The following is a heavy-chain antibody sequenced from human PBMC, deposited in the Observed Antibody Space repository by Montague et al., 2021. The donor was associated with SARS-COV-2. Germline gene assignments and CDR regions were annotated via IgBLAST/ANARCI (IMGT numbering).Heavy chain of an antibody. Sequence: SETLSLTCTVSGDSMRSSYWNWIRQPPGKGLEYIGYTYYSGVANYNPSPRSRVTISLDTSKNQFSLNLRSVTAADTAVYYCARSVVGGTYRHTRWFDPWGQGTLVTVFS. J-gene: IGHJ5*02. V-gene: IGHV4-59*13. CDR2: TYYSGVA. CDR3: ARSVVGGTYRHTRWFDP. D-gene: IGHD3-16*02. CDR1: GDSMRSSY.